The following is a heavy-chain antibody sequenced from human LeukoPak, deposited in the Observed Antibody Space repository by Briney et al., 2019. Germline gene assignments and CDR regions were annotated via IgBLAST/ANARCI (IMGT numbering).Heavy chain of an antibody. J-gene: IGHJ4*02. CDR1: GDSIGSGGSY. V-gene: IGHV4-61*08. Sequence: SETLSLTCTVSGDSIGSGGSYWSWIRQPPGKGLEWIGCIYYSGSTNYNPSLKSRVTISVDTSKNQFSLKLSSVTAADTAVYYCARAPGYSYGYGYWGQGTLVTVSS. CDR2: IYYSGST. D-gene: IGHD5-18*01. CDR3: ARAPGYSYGYGY.